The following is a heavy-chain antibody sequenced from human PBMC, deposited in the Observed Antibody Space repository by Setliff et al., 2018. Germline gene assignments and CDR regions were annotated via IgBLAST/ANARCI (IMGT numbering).Heavy chain of an antibody. Sequence: ASVKVSCKASGYSFINYGITWVRQAPGQGLEWMGWISPYKSDTNCAQKFQGRVSMTTDTSTSTAYMELRNLRSDDTALYYCARAPLMVAVPPDAHRFDPWGQGTLVTVSS. J-gene: IGHJ5*02. CDR3: ARAPLMVAVPPDAHRFDP. V-gene: IGHV1-18*01. CDR2: ISPYKSDT. D-gene: IGHD2-2*01. CDR1: GYSFINYG.